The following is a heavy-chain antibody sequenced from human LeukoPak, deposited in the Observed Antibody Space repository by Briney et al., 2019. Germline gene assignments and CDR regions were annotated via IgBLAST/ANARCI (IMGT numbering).Heavy chain of an antibody. J-gene: IGHJ6*03. CDR1: GFTFSSYA. Sequence: GGSLRLSCAASGFTFSSYAMSWVRQAPGKGLEWVSGISGSGYSTYYADSVKGRFTISRDNSKNTLYLQMNSLRAEDTAVYYCAKGLGITIFGVVDYYYMDVWGKGTTVTVSS. V-gene: IGHV3-23*01. D-gene: IGHD3-3*01. CDR3: AKGLGITIFGVVDYYYMDV. CDR2: ISGSGYST.